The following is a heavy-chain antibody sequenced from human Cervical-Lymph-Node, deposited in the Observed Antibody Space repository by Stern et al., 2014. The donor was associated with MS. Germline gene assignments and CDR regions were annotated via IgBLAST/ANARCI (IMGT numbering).Heavy chain of an antibody. J-gene: IGHJ4*02. D-gene: IGHD6-19*01. CDR2: IGGSGTST. CDR1: GFIFSNYA. Sequence: EVQLLESGGGLVQPGGSLRLSCAASGFIFSNYAMTWARQAPGKGLEWVSTIGGSGTSTFYGDSVRGRFTISRDNSKNTVYLQMNSLRAEDTAVYYCAKATRESSGRVFDYWGQGTLVTVSS. V-gene: IGHV3-23*01. CDR3: AKATRESSGRVFDY.